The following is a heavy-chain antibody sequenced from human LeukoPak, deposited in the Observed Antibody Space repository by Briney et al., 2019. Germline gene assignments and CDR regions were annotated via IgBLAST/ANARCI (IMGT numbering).Heavy chain of an antibody. Sequence: GASVKVSCKASGYTFTGYYMHWVRQAPGQGLEWMGWINPNSGGTNYAQKFQGWVTMTRDTSISTAYMELSRLRSDDTAVYYCARDTDELGMIWSGYYSDYWGQGTLVTVSS. CDR1: GYTFTGYY. J-gene: IGHJ4*02. D-gene: IGHD3-3*01. V-gene: IGHV1-2*04. CDR2: INPNSGGT. CDR3: ARDTDELGMIWSGYYSDY.